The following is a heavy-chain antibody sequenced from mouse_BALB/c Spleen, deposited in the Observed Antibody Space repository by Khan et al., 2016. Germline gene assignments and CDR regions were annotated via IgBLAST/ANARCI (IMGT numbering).Heavy chain of an antibody. CDR1: GYTFTSYY. J-gene: IGHJ1*03. V-gene: IGHV1S81*02. CDR2: INPSNGGT. CDR3: PREGGRSLYWYFDV. Sequence: QVQLKQSGAELVKPGASVKLSCKASGYTFTSYYMYWVKQRPGQGLEWIGGINPSNGGTHFNEKFKSKATLTVDKSSSTAYMQLSSLTSEDSAVYYCPREGGRSLYWYFDVWGTGTTGTVSA. D-gene: IGHD1-1*01.